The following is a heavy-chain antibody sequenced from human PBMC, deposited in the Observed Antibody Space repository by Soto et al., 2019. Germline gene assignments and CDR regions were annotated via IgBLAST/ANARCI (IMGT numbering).Heavy chain of an antibody. CDR2: TYYRSKWYI. V-gene: IGHV6-1*01. Sequence: PSQTLSLTCDISGDSVSSNSAAWNWIRQTPSRGLEWLGRTYYRSKWYINYAVSVKSRITVNPDTSKNQFSLQLNSVTPEDTAVYYCARGSWDYVTGHYYNAVWGKGTTVTVSS. CDR1: GDSVSSNSAA. D-gene: IGHD4-17*01. CDR3: ARGSWDYVTGHYYNAV. J-gene: IGHJ6*03.